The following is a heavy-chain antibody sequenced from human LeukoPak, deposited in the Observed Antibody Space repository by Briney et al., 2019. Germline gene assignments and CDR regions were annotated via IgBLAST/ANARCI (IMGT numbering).Heavy chain of an antibody. Sequence: PGRSLRLSCAASGFTFSSYGMHWVRQAPGKGLEWVAVISYDGSNKYYADSVKGRFTISRDNSKNTLYLQMNSLRAEDTAVYYRAKDRDEYYYDSSGYSTGPLGYWGQGTLVTVSS. V-gene: IGHV3-30*18. D-gene: IGHD3-22*01. CDR3: AKDRDEYYYDSSGYSTGPLGY. CDR1: GFTFSSYG. CDR2: ISYDGSNK. J-gene: IGHJ4*02.